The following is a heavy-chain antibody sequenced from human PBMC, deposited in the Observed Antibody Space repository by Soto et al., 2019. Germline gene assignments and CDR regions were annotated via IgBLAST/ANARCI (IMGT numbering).Heavy chain of an antibody. CDR1: GGSISSSSYY. Sequence: SETLSLTCTVSGGSISSSSYYWGWIRQPPGKGLEWIGSIYYSGSTYYNPSLKSRVTISVDTSKNQFSLKLSSVTAADTAVYYFSRHSKGRAPVYYCAQGTLVPGSS. V-gene: IGHV4-39*01. J-gene: IGHJ4*02. CDR2: IYYSGST. D-gene: IGHD2-15*01. CDR3: SRHSKGRAPVYY.